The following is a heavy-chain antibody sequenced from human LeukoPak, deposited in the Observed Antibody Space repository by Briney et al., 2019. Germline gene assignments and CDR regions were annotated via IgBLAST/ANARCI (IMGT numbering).Heavy chain of an antibody. D-gene: IGHD3-3*01. CDR2: ISGSGDKT. CDR3: RSIFGVVNWFDP. CDR1: GFTFSSYA. V-gene: IGHV3-23*01. Sequence: GGSLRLSCAASGFTFSSYAMHWVRQAPGKGLEWVSGISGSGDKTYYAASVKGRFTISRDNSKNTLYLQMNSLRADDTAVYYCRSIFGVVNWFDPWGQGTLVTVSS. J-gene: IGHJ5*02.